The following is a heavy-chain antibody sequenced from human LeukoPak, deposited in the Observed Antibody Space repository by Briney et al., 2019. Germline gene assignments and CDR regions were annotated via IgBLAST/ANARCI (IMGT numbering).Heavy chain of an antibody. V-gene: IGHV4-39*01. CDR2: IYYSGST. Sequence: SETLSLTCTVSGGSISSSSYYWGWIRQPPGKGLEWIGSIYYSGSTYYNPSLKSRVTISVDTSKNQFSLKLSSVTAADTAVYYCAKTHSYYYDSSGWNNYFDPWGQGTLVTVSS. CDR3: AKTHSYYYDSSGWNNYFDP. J-gene: IGHJ5*02. D-gene: IGHD3-22*01. CDR1: GGSISSSSYY.